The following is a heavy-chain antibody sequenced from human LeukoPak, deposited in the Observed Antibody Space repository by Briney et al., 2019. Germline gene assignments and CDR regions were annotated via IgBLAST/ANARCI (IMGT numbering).Heavy chain of an antibody. V-gene: IGHV3-21*01. CDR3: ARVGTRVTSGLDY. CDR1: GFTFSSYG. CDR2: ISGSGGSI. J-gene: IGHJ4*02. D-gene: IGHD1-14*01. Sequence: GGTLRLSCAASGFTFSSYGMSWVRQAPGKGLEWVSAISGSGGSIYYADSVKGRFTISRDNAKNSLYLQMNSLRAEDTAVYYCARVGTRVTSGLDYWGQGTLVTVSS.